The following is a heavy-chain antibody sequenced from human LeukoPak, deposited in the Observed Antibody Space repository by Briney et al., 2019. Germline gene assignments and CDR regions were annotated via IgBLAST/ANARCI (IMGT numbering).Heavy chain of an antibody. CDR1: GFTFSSFA. V-gene: IGHV3-23*01. J-gene: IGHJ4*02. Sequence: PGGSLRLSCAASGFTFSSFAMSWVRQAPGKGLEWVSTITDSGDTTYSADSVKGRFTISRDNSKNTLYLQMNSLRAEDTAVYYCARVKEKQLDLDYWGQGTLVTVSS. CDR3: ARVKEKQLDLDY. CDR2: ITDSGDTT. D-gene: IGHD1-1*01.